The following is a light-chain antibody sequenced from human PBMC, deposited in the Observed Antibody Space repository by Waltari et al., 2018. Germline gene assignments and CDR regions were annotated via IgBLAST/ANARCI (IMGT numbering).Light chain of an antibody. Sequence: YELTQPPSVSVSPGQTASITCSGDKLGDKYACWYQQRPGQSPVLVIYQDRKRPSGIPERFSGSNSGNTATLTISGTQAMDEADYYCQAWDSSTAVFGGGTKLTVL. V-gene: IGLV3-1*01. J-gene: IGLJ2*01. CDR2: QDR. CDR1: KLGDKY. CDR3: QAWDSSTAV.